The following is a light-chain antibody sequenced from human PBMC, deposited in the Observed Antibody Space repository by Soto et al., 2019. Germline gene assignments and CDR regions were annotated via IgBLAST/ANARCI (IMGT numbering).Light chain of an antibody. V-gene: IGKV4-1*01. J-gene: IGKJ2*01. CDR3: QQYYGTRPYT. CDR1: QSVLYSSNNKNY. CDR2: WAS. Sequence: DIVMTQSPDSLAVSLGERATINCKSSQSVLYSSNNKNYLAWYQQKPGQPPKLLIYWASTRESGVPDRFSGSGSGTDFTLTISNLQAEDVAVYYCQQYYGTRPYTFGQGTNLQIK.